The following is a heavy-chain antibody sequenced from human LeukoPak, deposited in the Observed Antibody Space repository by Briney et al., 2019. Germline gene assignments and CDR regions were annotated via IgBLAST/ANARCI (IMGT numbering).Heavy chain of an antibody. D-gene: IGHD2-15*01. CDR2: ISHIGST. Sequence: SETLSLTCTVSDDSISSGAYYWTWIRQPPGKGLEWIGYISHIGSTYYNPSLKSRVTISVDMSKNQFSLKLSSVTAADTAKYYCANADRYCSGGSCHVPDAFDFWGQGTVVTVSS. V-gene: IGHV4-30-2*01. CDR3: ANADRYCSGGSCHVPDAFDF. CDR1: DDSISSGAYY. J-gene: IGHJ3*01.